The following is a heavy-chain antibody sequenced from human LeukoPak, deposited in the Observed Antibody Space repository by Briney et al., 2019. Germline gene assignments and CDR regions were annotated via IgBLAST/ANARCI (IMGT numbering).Heavy chain of an antibody. V-gene: IGHV4-39*07. J-gene: IGHJ4*02. CDR3: ARRTFGGVIAY. CDR1: GGSISSSSYY. CDR2: IYYSGST. Sequence: SETLSLTCTVSGGSISSSSYYWGWIRQPPGKGLEWIGSIYYSGSTYYSPSLKSRVTLSVDTSKNQFSLRLSSVTAADTAVYYCARRTFGGVIAYWGQGTLVTVSS. D-gene: IGHD3-16*02.